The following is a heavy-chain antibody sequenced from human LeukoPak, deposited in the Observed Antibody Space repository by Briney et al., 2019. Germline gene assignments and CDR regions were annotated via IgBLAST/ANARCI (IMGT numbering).Heavy chain of an antibody. D-gene: IGHD3-9*01. CDR1: GFTFSNYA. V-gene: IGHV3-23*01. CDR2: ISGGGGST. J-gene: IGHJ4*02. CDR3: AKVHDILTGYYHFDY. Sequence: GGSLRLSCAASGFTFSNYATSWVRQAPGKGLEWVSGISGGGGSTFYADSVKGRFTISRDNSKNTLYLQMNSLRAEDTAVYYCAKVHDILTGYYHFDYWGQGTLVTVSS.